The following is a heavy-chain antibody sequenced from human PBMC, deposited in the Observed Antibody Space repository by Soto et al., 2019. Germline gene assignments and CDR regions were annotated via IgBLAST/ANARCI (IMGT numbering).Heavy chain of an antibody. Sequence: QVQLVQSGAEVKKPGASVKVSCKASGYTFTGYYMHWVRQAPGQGLEWMGWINPNSGGTNYAQKFQGRVTMTRDTTISTDYMELSRLRSDDTAVYYCARGRDLGYCSSTSCSQVGVDPWGQGTLVTVSS. J-gene: IGHJ5*02. D-gene: IGHD2-2*01. V-gene: IGHV1-2*02. CDR2: INPNSGGT. CDR1: GYTFTGYY. CDR3: ARGRDLGYCSSTSCSQVGVDP.